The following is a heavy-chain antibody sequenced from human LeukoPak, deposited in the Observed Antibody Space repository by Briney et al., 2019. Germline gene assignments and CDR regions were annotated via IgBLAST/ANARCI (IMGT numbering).Heavy chain of an antibody. V-gene: IGHV4-30-4*08. CDR1: GGSISSGDYY. J-gene: IGHJ6*03. CDR3: ARGASIRYYDILTGLYYYYYMDV. Sequence: SETLSLTCTVSGGSISSGDYYWSWIRQPPGKGLEWIGYIYYSGSTYYNPSLKSRVTISVDTSKNQFSLKLSSVTAADTAVYYCARGASIRYYDILTGLYYYYYMDVWGKGTTVTVSS. CDR2: IYYSGST. D-gene: IGHD3-9*01.